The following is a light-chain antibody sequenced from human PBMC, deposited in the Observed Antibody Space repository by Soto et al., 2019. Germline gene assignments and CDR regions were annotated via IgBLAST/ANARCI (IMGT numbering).Light chain of an antibody. J-gene: IGKJ2*01. CDR3: LQHNTYPYT. CDR2: ATS. V-gene: IGKV1-17*01. CDR1: QGISI. Sequence: DIQMTQSPFSLSASVGDRVTITCRASQGISILGWFQQQPGGAPKRLIYATSTLEGGVPSRFSGSGSGTEFTLTISSLQPEDFATYFCLQHNTYPYTFGQGTKRDIK.